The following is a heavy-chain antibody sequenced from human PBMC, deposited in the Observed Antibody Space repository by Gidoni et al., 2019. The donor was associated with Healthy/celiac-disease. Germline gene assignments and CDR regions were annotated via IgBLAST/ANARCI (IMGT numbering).Heavy chain of an antibody. CDR2: ISGSGGST. CDR3: AKDPDYGDPPGYYFDY. D-gene: IGHD4-17*01. V-gene: IGHV3-23*01. Sequence: EVQLLESGGGLVQPGGSLRLSGADSGFTFSSYAMSWVRQAPGKGLEWVSAISGSGGSTYSADSVKGRFTISRDNSNNTLYLQMNSLRAEDTAVYYCAKDPDYGDPPGYYFDYWGQGTLVTVSS. J-gene: IGHJ4*02. CDR1: GFTFSSYA.